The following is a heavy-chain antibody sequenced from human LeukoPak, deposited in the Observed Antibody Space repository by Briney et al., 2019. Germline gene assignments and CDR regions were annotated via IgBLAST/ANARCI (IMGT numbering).Heavy chain of an antibody. Sequence: GGSLRLSCAASGFTFSSYAMHWVRQAPGKGLEWVAVISYDGSNKYYADSVKGRFTISRDNSKNTLYLQMNSLRAEDTAVYYCARDRRGSGRPFNWFDPWGQGTLVTVSS. CDR1: GFTFSSYA. CDR2: ISYDGSNK. J-gene: IGHJ5*02. V-gene: IGHV3-30*04. CDR3: ARDRRGSGRPFNWFDP. D-gene: IGHD6-19*01.